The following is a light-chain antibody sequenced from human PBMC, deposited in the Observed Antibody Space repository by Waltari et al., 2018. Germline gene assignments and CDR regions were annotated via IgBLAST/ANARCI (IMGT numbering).Light chain of an antibody. CDR3: NSYTTGRTMTVI. CDR1: SGDVGGYNY. V-gene: IGLV2-14*03. Sequence: QSVLTQPASVSGSPGQSITIPCTGTSGDVGGYNYVSWSQQHPGKAPKLIIYDVTVRPSGISNRFSGSKSGNTASLTISGLQAEDEADYYCNSYTTGRTMTVIFGGGTKLTVL. CDR2: DVT. J-gene: IGLJ2*01.